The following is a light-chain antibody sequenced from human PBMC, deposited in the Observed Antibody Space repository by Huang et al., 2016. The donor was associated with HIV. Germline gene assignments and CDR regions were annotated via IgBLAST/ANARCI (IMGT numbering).Light chain of an antibody. CDR1: QSVSSN. J-gene: IGKJ1*01. Sequence: EIVMTQSPATLSVSPGERATLSCRASQSVSSNLAWYQQKPGQAPRLLIYSASTRVTGIPARFSGSGSWKEFTLTLSSLQSEDFAVYYCQQYDTWPRGTFGQGTKVEVK. V-gene: IGKV3-15*01. CDR3: QQYDTWPRGT. CDR2: SAS.